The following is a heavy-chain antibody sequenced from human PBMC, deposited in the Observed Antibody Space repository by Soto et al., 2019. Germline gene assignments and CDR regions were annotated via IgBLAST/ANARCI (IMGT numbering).Heavy chain of an antibody. CDR2: IRNSGNII. V-gene: IGHV3-48*02. CDR1: GFIFRNYH. D-gene: IGHD6-13*01. CDR3: TRQNIEHSSGWYH. J-gene: IGHJ4*02. Sequence: DVQLVESGGGVVQPGGSLRLSCAASGFIFRNYHMNWVRQAPGKGLEWVSYIRNSGNIIYYADSVKGRFTISRDNAKDSLYLQMNSLRDEDTAVYYCTRQNIEHSSGWYHWGQGTLVTVSS.